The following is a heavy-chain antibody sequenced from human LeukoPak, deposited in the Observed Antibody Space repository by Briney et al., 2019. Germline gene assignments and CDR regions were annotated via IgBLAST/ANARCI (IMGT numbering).Heavy chain of an antibody. CDR2: IYSGGST. CDR1: GFILSNNY. J-gene: IGHJ4*02. CDR3: ARDPKYYDTSGYYLGY. D-gene: IGHD3-22*01. V-gene: IGHV3-53*01. Sequence: PGGSLRLSCAASGFILSNNYMSWVRQAPGKGLEGVSVIYSGGSTSYADSVKGRFTISRDNSKNTLYLPLNSLRAEDTAVYYCARDPKYYDTSGYYLGYWGQGTLVTVSS.